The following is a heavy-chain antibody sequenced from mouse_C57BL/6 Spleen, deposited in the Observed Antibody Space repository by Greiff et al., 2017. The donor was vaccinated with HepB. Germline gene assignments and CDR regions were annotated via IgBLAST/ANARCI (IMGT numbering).Heavy chain of an antibody. CDR1: GFTFSSYA. Sequence: EVKVVESGGGLVKPGGSLKLSCAASGFTFSSYAMSWVRLTPEKRLEWVATISDGGSYTYYPDNVKGRFTISRDNAKNNLYLQMSHLKSEDTAMYYCARDYDFFDYWGQGTTLTVSS. D-gene: IGHD2-4*01. V-gene: IGHV5-4*01. J-gene: IGHJ2*01. CDR2: ISDGGSYT. CDR3: ARDYDFFDY.